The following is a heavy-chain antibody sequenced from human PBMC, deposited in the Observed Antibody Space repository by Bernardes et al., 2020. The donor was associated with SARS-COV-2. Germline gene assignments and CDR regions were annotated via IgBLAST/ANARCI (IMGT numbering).Heavy chain of an antibody. J-gene: IGHJ6*02. CDR2: IWYDGSNK. V-gene: IGHV3-33*01. CDR3: ARDSSSPGYYYGMDV. D-gene: IGHD6-6*01. CDR1: GFIYSSYG. Sequence: GVSLRLFCGACGFIYSSYGMHWVRRATGKGLEWVAVIWYDGSNKYYADSVKGRFTISRDNSKNTLYLQMNSLRAEDTAVYYCARDSSSPGYYYGMDVWGQGTTVTVSS.